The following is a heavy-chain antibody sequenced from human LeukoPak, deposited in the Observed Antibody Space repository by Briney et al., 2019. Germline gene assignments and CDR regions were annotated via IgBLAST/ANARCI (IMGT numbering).Heavy chain of an antibody. D-gene: IGHD2/OR15-2a*01. V-gene: IGHV4-34*01. J-gene: IGHJ4*02. CDR3: ARGNIGPYYFDY. CDR1: GGSFSGYY. CDR2: INHSGST. Sequence: SETLSLTCAVYGGSFSGYYWSWIRQPPGKGLEWIGEINHSGSTNYNPSLKSRVTISVDTSKSQFSLKLSSVTAADTAVYYCARGNIGPYYFDYWGQGTLVTVRS.